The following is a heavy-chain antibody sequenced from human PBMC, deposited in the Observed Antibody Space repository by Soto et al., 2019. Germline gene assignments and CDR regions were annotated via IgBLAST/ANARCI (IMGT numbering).Heavy chain of an antibody. Sequence: SEALSLTCTVSGGSISSGGYYWSWIRQHPGKGLEWIGYIYYSGSTYYNPSLKSRVTISVDTSKNQFSLKLSSVTAADTAVYYCAREGYTSYGTDVWGQGTTVTVSS. D-gene: IGHD6-19*01. CDR2: IYYSGST. CDR1: GGSISSGGYY. CDR3: AREGYTSYGTDV. V-gene: IGHV4-31*03. J-gene: IGHJ6*02.